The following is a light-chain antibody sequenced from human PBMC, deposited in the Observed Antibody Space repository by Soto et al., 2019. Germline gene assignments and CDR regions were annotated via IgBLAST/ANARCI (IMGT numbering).Light chain of an antibody. CDR3: HAYDSSLDAFV. Sequence: QSVLTQPPSVSGARGQKVSIACTGITSNIGTYGAHCYQDLPGSATKLLIYGSKKRPSGVPDRFSGSKSDTSASLAITGLQSEDEADYYCHAYDSSLDAFVFGTGTKVTV. V-gene: IGLV1-40*01. J-gene: IGLJ1*01. CDR1: TSNIGTYG. CDR2: GSK.